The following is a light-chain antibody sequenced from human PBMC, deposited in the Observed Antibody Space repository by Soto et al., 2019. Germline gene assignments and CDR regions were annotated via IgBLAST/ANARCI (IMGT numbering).Light chain of an antibody. V-gene: IGLV2-11*01. J-gene: IGLJ2*01. CDR1: SSDVGGYHY. Sequence: QSVLTQPRSVSGTTGQSVTLSCTGTSSDVGGYHYVSWYQHHPGKAPKIIIYDVNKRPSGVPDRFSGSKSSNTASLTISGRQTEDEADYYCCSYAGSYTLVFGGGTKVTVL. CDR3: CSYAGSYTLV. CDR2: DVN.